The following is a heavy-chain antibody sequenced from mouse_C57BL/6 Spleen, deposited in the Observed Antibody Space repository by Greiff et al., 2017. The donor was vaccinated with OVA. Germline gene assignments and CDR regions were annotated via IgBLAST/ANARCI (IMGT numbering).Heavy chain of an antibody. CDR2: IRSKSNNYAT. Sequence: EVQGVESGGGLVQPKGSLKLSCAASGFSFNTYAMNWVRQAPGKGLEWVARIRSKSNNYATYYADSVKDRFTISRDDSESMLYLQMNNLKTEDTAMYYCVGRGLRQGWDYAMDYWGQGTSVTVSS. V-gene: IGHV10-1*01. J-gene: IGHJ4*01. CDR3: VGRGLRQGWDYAMDY. D-gene: IGHD2-4*01. CDR1: GFSFNTYA.